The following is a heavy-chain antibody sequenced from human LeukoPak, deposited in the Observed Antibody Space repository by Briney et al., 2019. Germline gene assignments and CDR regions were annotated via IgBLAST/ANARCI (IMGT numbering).Heavy chain of an antibody. CDR2: INPSGGAT. CDR3: AREDASAFDI. CDR1: GYTFTSYH. J-gene: IGHJ3*02. V-gene: IGHV1-2*02. Sequence: ASVKVSCKASGYTFTSYHMHWVRQAPGQGLEWMGIINPSGGATKFAQKFRGRVTMTRDMSISTAYMELSRLRSDDMAVYYCAREDASAFDIWGQGTMVTVSS.